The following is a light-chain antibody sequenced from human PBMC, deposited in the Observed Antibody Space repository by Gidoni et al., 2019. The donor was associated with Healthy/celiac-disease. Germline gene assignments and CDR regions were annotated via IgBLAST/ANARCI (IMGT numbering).Light chain of an antibody. CDR1: QSVSSSY. Sequence: EIVLTQSPGTLSLSPGERATLSCRASQSVSSSYFAWYQQTPGQAPRLLIYGASSRATGTPDMFSGSWSGTDFILTSSILEPEDVAVYYCQQYGSSPWTFGQGTKVEIK. CDR2: GAS. CDR3: QQYGSSPWT. J-gene: IGKJ1*01. V-gene: IGKV3-20*01.